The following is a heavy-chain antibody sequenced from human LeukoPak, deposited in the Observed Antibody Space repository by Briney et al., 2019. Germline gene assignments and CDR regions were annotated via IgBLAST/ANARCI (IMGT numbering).Heavy chain of an antibody. V-gene: IGHV2-5*02. CDR1: GFSLNTSGVG. CDR3: AHRRSSVWYASWAFDI. J-gene: IGHJ3*02. D-gene: IGHD6-13*01. Sequence: SGPTLVNPTQTLTLTCTFSGFSLNTSGVGVGWIRQPPGKALEWLALIYWDDDKRYSPSLKTRLTITKDTSKNQVVLTMTNMDPVDTATYFCAHRRSSVWYASWAFDIWGQGTMVTVSS. CDR2: IYWDDDK.